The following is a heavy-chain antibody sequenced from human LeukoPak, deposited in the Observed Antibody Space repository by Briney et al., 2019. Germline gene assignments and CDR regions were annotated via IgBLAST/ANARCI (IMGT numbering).Heavy chain of an antibody. D-gene: IGHD2-2*01. CDR1: GFTFSSYS. J-gene: IGHJ5*02. Sequence: GGSLRLSCAASGFTFSSYSMNWVRQAPGKGLGWVSSISSSSSYIYYADSVKGRFTISRDNAKNSLYLQMNSLRAEDTAVYYCARAGVVPAATKSGEENNWFDPWGQGTLVTVSS. CDR2: ISSSSSYI. CDR3: ARAGVVPAATKSGEENNWFDP. V-gene: IGHV3-21*01.